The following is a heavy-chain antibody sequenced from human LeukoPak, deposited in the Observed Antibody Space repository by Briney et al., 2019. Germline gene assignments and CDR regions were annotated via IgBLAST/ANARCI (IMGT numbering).Heavy chain of an antibody. CDR3: ARVGLGSFGVVIRYYFDY. V-gene: IGHV4-34*01. J-gene: IGHJ4*02. D-gene: IGHD3-3*01. CDR1: GGSFSGYY. Sequence: SETLSLTCAVYGGSFSGYYWSWIRQPPGKGLEWIGEINHSGSTNYNPSLKSRVTMSVDTSRNQFSLKLSSVTAADTAVYYCARVGLGSFGVVIRYYFDYWGQGTLVTVSS. CDR2: INHSGST.